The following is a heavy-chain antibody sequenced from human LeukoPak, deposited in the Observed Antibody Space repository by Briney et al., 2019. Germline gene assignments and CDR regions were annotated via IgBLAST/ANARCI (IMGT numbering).Heavy chain of an antibody. J-gene: IGHJ4*02. D-gene: IGHD5-18*01. Sequence: APVKVSCKASGYTSTGYDMHWVRQAPGQGLEWMGWINPNSGDTNYAQKFQGRVTMTRDTSISTAYMELSRLRSDDTAVYYCAKRTGRDTREYWGQGTLVTVSS. V-gene: IGHV1-2*02. CDR1: GYTSTGYD. CDR3: AKRTGRDTREY. CDR2: INPNSGDT.